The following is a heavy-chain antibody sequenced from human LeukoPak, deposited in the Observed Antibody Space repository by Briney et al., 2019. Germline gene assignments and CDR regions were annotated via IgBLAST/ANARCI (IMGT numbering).Heavy chain of an antibody. CDR2: IIPIFGTA. D-gene: IGHD3-22*01. CDR1: GYTFTSYG. V-gene: IGHV1-69*06. Sequence: SVKVSCKASGYTFTSYGISWVRQAPGQGLEWMGGIIPIFGTANYAQKFQGRVTITADKSTSTAYMELSSLRSEDTAVYYCARSYYYDSSGYYYDYWGQGTLVTVSS. CDR3: ARSYYYDSSGYYYDY. J-gene: IGHJ4*02.